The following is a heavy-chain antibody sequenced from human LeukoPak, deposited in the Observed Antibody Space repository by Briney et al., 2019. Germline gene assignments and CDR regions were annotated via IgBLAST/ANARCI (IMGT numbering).Heavy chain of an antibody. J-gene: IGHJ6*03. CDR2: ISAYNGNT. CDR1: GYTFTSYG. CDR3: ARDYCSSTSCYWDYYYYMDV. D-gene: IGHD2-2*01. V-gene: IGHV1-18*01. Sequence: ASVKVSCKASGYTFTSYGISWVRQAPGQGLEWMGWISAYNGNTSYAQKLQGRVTMTTDTSTSTAYMELRSLRSDDTAVYYCARDYCSSTSCYWDYYYYMDVWGKGTTVTISS.